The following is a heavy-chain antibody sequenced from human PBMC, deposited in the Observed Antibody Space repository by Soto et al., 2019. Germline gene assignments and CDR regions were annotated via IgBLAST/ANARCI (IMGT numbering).Heavy chain of an antibody. CDR1: GYSFTSYW. CDR2: IYPGDSDT. Sequence: GESLKISCKGSGYSFTSYWIGWVRQMPGKGLEWMGIIYPGDSDTRYSPSFQGQVTISADKSISTAYPQWSSLKASDTAMYYCARQTVVVPAAPYYYYGMDVWGQGTTVTV. D-gene: IGHD2-2*01. CDR3: ARQTVVVPAAPYYYYGMDV. J-gene: IGHJ6*02. V-gene: IGHV5-51*01.